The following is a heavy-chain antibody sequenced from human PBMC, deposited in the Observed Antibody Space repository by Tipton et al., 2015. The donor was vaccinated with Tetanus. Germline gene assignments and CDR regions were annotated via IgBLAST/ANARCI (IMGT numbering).Heavy chain of an antibody. CDR2: IYYSGST. D-gene: IGHD3-9*01. CDR1: GGSISSGGYY. V-gene: IGHV4-31*03. J-gene: IGHJ6*02. CDR3: ARDRDFDMLTGYCGVGVDRLCGMGV. Sequence: TLSLTCTVSGGSISSGGYYWSWIRQHPGKGLEWIGYIYYSGSTYYNPSLKSRVTISVDTSKNQFSLKLSSVTAADTAVYYCARDRDFDMLTGYCGVGVDRLCGMGVWGQGTTVAVSS.